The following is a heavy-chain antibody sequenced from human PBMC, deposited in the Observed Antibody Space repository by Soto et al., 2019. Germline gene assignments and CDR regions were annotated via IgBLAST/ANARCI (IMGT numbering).Heavy chain of an antibody. V-gene: IGHV4-39*01. CDR1: GDSISSSSYY. D-gene: IGHD6-19*01. Sequence: PTETPSLTCTVSGDSISSSSYYWCWILHPPGKGLEWIGSIYYSGSTYYNPSLKSRVTISVDTSKNQFSLKLSSVTAADTAVYYCARHGHGYSSVEWGKGNLVTV. CDR3: ARHGHGYSSVE. J-gene: IGHJ4*02. CDR2: IYYSGST.